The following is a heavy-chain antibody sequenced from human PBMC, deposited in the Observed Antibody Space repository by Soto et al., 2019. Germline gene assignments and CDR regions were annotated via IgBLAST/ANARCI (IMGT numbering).Heavy chain of an antibody. Sequence: VKVSCKASGGTFSTYAIDWVRQAPGQGLEWMGGIIPLFGTAKYAQNFQGRITITAGESTNTAYMELRSLRSQDTAVYYCARGVHYDSSGYYYFYWGQGTLVTVSS. D-gene: IGHD3-22*01. V-gene: IGHV1-69*13. CDR3: ARGVHYDSSGYYYFY. CDR1: GGTFSTYA. J-gene: IGHJ4*02. CDR2: IIPLFGTA.